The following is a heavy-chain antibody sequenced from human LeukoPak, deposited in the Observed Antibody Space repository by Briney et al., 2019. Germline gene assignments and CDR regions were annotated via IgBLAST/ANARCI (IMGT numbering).Heavy chain of an antibody. CDR3: ARDHTAYYYGSGSYN. V-gene: IGHV3-48*01. D-gene: IGHD3-10*01. CDR2: ISGTSNTI. Sequence: GGSLRLSCVASGFTFSTYSMNWVRQAPGKGLEWVSYISGTSNTIYYADSVKGRFTISRDNVKNSLYLQMNSLRAEDTAVYYCARDHTAYYYGSGSYNWGQGTLVTVSS. J-gene: IGHJ4*02. CDR1: GFTFSTYS.